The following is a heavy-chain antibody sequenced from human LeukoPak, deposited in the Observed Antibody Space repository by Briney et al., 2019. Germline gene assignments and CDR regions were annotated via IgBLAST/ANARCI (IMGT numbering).Heavy chain of an antibody. J-gene: IGHJ4*02. CDR3: ARDTYGDYYFDY. D-gene: IGHD4-17*01. CDR1: GYTFTTYA. Sequence: ASVKVSCKASGYTFTTYAMHWVRQAPGQRLEWMGWINTGTGNSKYSQNFQGRVTITRDTSATTAYMELSSLGSEDTAVYYCARDTYGDYYFDYWGQGTLVTVSS. CDR2: INTGTGNS. V-gene: IGHV1-3*04.